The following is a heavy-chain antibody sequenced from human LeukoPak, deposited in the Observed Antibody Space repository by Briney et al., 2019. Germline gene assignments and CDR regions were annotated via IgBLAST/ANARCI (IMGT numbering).Heavy chain of an antibody. CDR1: GDSMGRYY. V-gene: IGHV4-4*07. CDR2: IHTSGTS. J-gene: IGHJ4*02. Sequence: PSETLSLTCTVSGDSMGRYYWSFIRQPAGKGLEWIGRIHTSGTSWYNASLKSRVTMSVDASKNQFSLWLTSVTAADTAVYYCAREGGFYRPLDYSGQGTLVTVSS. CDR3: AREGGFYRPLDY. D-gene: IGHD3-3*01.